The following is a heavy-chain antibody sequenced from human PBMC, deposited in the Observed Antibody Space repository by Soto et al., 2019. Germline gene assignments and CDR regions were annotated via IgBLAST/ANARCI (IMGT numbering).Heavy chain of an antibody. Sequence: PGGSLRLSCAVSGLTFNEYYMSWIRQAPGKGLEWIAYISTGAINIYYADSVRGRFTVSRDNSRNSLHLQMDNLRAEDTAVYYCEGMTIVPLYFDHWGQGTAVTVSS. V-gene: IGHV3-11*01. CDR3: EGMTIVPLYFDH. J-gene: IGHJ4*02. CDR1: GLTFNEYY. D-gene: IGHD3-10*01. CDR2: ISTGAINI.